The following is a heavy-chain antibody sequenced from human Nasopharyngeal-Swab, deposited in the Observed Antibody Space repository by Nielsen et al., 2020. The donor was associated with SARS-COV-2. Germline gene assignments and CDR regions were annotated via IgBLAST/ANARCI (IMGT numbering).Heavy chain of an antibody. J-gene: IGHJ4*02. V-gene: IGHV3-30*18. CDR1: GFTFSSYG. Sequence: GESLKISCAASGFTFSSYGMHWVRQAPGKGLEWVAVISYDRSNKYYADSVKGRFTISRDNSKNTLYLQMNSLRAEDTAVYYCAKDQILDSSSLDYWGQGTLVTVSS. D-gene: IGHD6-13*01. CDR3: AKDQILDSSSLDY. CDR2: ISYDRSNK.